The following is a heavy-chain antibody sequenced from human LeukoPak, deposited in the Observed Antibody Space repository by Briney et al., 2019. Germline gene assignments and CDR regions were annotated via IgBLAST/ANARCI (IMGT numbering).Heavy chain of an antibody. J-gene: IGHJ4*02. D-gene: IGHD3-22*01. CDR1: GFTFTSSA. V-gene: IGHV1-58*01. CDR2: IVVGSGNT. CDR3: AASPDYYDSSGYSYYFDY. Sequence: SVKVSCKASGFTFTSSAVQWVRQARGRRLEWIGWIVVGSGNTNYAQKFQERVTITRDMSTSTAYMELSSLRSEDTAVYYCAASPDYYDSSGYSYYFDYWGQGTLVTVSS.